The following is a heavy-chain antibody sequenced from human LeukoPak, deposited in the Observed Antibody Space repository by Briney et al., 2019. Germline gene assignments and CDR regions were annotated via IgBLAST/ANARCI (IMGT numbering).Heavy chain of an antibody. V-gene: IGHV3-30-3*01. CDR3: SSILTCCSSTSCYDY. CDR2: ISYDGSNK. Sequence: PGGSLRLSCAASGFTFSSYAMHWVRQAPGKGLEWVADISYDGSNKYYADSVKGRFTISRDNSKNTLYLQMNSLRAEDTAVYYCSSILTCCSSTSCYDYWGQGTLVTVSS. D-gene: IGHD2-2*01. J-gene: IGHJ4*02. CDR1: GFTFSSYA.